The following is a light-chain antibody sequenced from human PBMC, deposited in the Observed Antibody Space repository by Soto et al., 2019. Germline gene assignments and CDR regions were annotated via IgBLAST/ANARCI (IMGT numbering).Light chain of an antibody. CDR1: QXXXXX. CDR2: KAS. J-gene: IGKJ4*01. V-gene: IGKV1-5*03. CDR3: QQYNTYPLT. Sequence: SQXXXXXLAWYQQKPGKAPKLLLYKASSLEGGVPSRFSGSGSGTEFNITVSSLQPDDFATYYCQQYNTYPLTFGGGITVEIK.